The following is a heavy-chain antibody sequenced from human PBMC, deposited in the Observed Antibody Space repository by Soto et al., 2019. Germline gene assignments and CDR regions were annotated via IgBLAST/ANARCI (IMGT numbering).Heavy chain of an antibody. CDR2: IIPIFGTA. CDR1: GGTFSRYA. CDR3: ASFRDCSSTSCYAGDPGFDY. D-gene: IGHD2-2*01. V-gene: IGHV1-69*01. J-gene: IGHJ4*02. Sequence: QVQLVQSGAEVKKPGSSVKVSCKASGGTFSRYAISWVRQAPGQGLEWMGGIIPIFGTANYAQKFQGRVTITADESTSTAYMELSSLRSEDTAVYYCASFRDCSSTSCYAGDPGFDYWGQGTLVTVSS.